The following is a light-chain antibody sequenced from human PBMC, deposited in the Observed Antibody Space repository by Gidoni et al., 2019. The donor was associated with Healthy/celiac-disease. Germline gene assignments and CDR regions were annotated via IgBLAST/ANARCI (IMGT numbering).Light chain of an antibody. CDR3: QQYYSTPL. Sequence: DIVMTQSPDSLAGSLGERATTNCKSSHSCLFSSNNKNYLAWYGQKPGQPPQLLIYWASTRESGVPDRFSGSCSGSDFTLALRSLQAEDVAVYYCQQYYSTPLFXGXTKVEIK. V-gene: IGKV4-1*01. J-gene: IGKJ4*01. CDR2: WAS. CDR1: HSCLFSSNNKNY.